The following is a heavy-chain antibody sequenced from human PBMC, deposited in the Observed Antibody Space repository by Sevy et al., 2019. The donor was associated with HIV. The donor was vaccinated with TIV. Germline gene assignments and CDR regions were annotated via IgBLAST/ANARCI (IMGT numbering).Heavy chain of an antibody. V-gene: IGHV3-48*02. Sequence: GGSLRLSCAVSGFTFNTYNMNWVRQAPGKGLEWVSYISYTSTTIYYADSVRSRFTISRDNAKNTLYLQMNSLRDEATAVYYCASSDATSRFGYYYFAMDFWGQGTSVTVSS. D-gene: IGHD3-22*01. CDR2: ISYTSTTI. CDR3: ASSDATSRFGYYYFAMDF. J-gene: IGHJ6*02. CDR1: GFTFNTYN.